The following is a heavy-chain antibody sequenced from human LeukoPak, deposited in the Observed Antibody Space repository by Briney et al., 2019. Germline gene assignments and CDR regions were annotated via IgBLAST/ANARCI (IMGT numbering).Heavy chain of an antibody. J-gene: IGHJ4*02. D-gene: IGHD2/OR15-2a*01. CDR3: ARDLSMVSPPFDY. CDR2: ISSSSSYI. Sequence: GGSLRLSCVASGFTFSSYSMNWVRQAPGKGLEWVSSISSSSSYIYYADSVKGRFTISRDNAKNSLYLQMNSLRAEDTAVYYCARDLSMVSPPFDYWGQGTLVTVSS. CDR1: GFTFSSYS. V-gene: IGHV3-21*01.